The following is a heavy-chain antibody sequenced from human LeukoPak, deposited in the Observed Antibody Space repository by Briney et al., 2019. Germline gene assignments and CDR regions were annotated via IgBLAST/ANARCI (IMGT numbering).Heavy chain of an antibody. CDR2: ISYDGSNK. V-gene: IGHV3-30*14. CDR1: GFTFSSYA. Sequence: GRSLRLSCAASGFTFSSYAMHWVRQAPGKGLEWVAVISYDGSNKYYADSVKGRFTISRDNSKNTLYLQMNSLRAEDTAVYYCAREDDPYGMDVWGQGTTVTVSS. J-gene: IGHJ6*02. CDR3: AREDDPYGMDV.